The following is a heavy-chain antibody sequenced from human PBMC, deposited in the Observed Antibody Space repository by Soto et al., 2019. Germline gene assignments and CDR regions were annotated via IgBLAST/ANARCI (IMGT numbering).Heavy chain of an antibody. J-gene: IGHJ4*02. CDR2: ISSSSSTI. D-gene: IGHD3-22*01. V-gene: IGHV3-48*02. Sequence: GGSLRLSCAASGFTFSSYSMNWVRQAPGKGLEWVSYISSSSSTIYYADSVKGRFTISRDNAKNSLYLQMNSLRDEDTAVYYCARYSEPYYYDSSGHDKGDFGYWGQGTLVTVSS. CDR3: ARYSEPYYYDSSGHDKGDFGY. CDR1: GFTFSSYS.